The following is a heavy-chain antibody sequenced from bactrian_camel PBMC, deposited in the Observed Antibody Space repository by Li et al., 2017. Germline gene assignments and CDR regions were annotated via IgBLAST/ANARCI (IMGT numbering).Heavy chain of an antibody. D-gene: IGHD7*01. CDR1: KYTYSSYC. CDR3: LRDDGGGGLGY. CDR2: LTSDGST. V-gene: IGHV3S53*01. Sequence: HVQLVESGGGLVRPGGSLRLSCAVSKYTYSSYCMGWFRQAPGQEREGVATLTSDGSTRYADSVKGRFAVSRDNAKNTVFLQMNSLKPEGTAVYYCLRDDGGGGLGYWGQGTQVTVS. J-gene: IGHJ6*01.